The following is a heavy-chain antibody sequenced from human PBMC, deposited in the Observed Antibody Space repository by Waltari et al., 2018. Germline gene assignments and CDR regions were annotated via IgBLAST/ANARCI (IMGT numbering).Heavy chain of an antibody. J-gene: IGHJ4*02. V-gene: IGHV3-23*03. CDR1: GFTFSSYA. Sequence: EVQLLESGGGLVQPGGSLRLSCAASGFTFSSYAMSWVRQAPGKGLEWVSVIYSGGSTYYADSVKGRFTISRDNSKNTLYLQMNSLRAEDTAVYYCASARSSSSPATFDYWGQGTLVTVSS. CDR3: ASARSSSSPATFDY. CDR2: IYSGGST. D-gene: IGHD6-6*01.